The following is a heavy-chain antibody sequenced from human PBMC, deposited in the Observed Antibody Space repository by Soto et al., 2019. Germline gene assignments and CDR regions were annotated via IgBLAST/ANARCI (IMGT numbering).Heavy chain of an antibody. CDR1: GGSISNYY. CDR3: ARNSGHSTYPDDAFDI. Sequence: SETLSLTCTVSGGSISNYYWSWIRQPPGKGLEWIGYIYYSGSTKYNPSLKSRVTMSVDTSNNQLSLKLNSVTAADTAVYYCARNSGHSTYPDDAFDIWGQGTMVTVSS. CDR2: IYYSGST. D-gene: IGHD2-15*01. V-gene: IGHV4-59*01. J-gene: IGHJ3*02.